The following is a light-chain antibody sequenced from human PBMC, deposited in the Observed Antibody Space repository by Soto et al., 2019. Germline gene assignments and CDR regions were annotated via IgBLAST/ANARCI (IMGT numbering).Light chain of an antibody. Sequence: LTQPASVSGSPGQSIAISCTGTSSDVGGHDSVSWYQQHPGKAPKLMIYNVSNRPSGVSNRFSGSKSGNTASLTISGLLAEDEADYFCTSYTSASTYVLGAGTKVTVL. J-gene: IGLJ1*01. CDR1: SSDVGGHDS. CDR3: TSYTSASTYV. V-gene: IGLV2-14*01. CDR2: NVS.